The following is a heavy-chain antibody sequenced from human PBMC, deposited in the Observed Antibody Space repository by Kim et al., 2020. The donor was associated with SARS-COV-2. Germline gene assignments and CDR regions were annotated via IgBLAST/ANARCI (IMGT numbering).Heavy chain of an antibody. V-gene: IGHV5-51*01. D-gene: IGHD5-12*01. Sequence: GESLKISCKASGYTFINSWIAWVRQTPEKGLEWMGLIFPSGPDTRYSPSFQGQVTISADTSLTTAYLQWSSLKASDTAIYYCARRKGYSGWITDYWGQGTRVTVSS. CDR2: IFPSGPDT. CDR1: GYTFINSW. CDR3: ARRKGYSGWITDY. J-gene: IGHJ4*02.